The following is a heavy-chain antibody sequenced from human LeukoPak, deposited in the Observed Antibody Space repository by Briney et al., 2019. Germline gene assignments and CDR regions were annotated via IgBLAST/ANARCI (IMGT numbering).Heavy chain of an antibody. J-gene: IGHJ6*02. V-gene: IGHV1-18*01. D-gene: IGHD3-3*01. Sequence: ASVKVSCKASGYTFTSYGISWVRQAPGRGLEWMGWISAYNGNTNYAQKLQGRVTMTTDTSTSTAYMELRSLRSDDTAVYYCARVPTDDFWSGYSLPSYCYYGMDVWGQGTTVTVSS. CDR1: GYTFTSYG. CDR2: ISAYNGNT. CDR3: ARVPTDDFWSGYSLPSYCYYGMDV.